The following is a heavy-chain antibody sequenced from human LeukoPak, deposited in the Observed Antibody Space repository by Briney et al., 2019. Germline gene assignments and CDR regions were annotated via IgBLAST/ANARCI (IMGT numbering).Heavy chain of an antibody. J-gene: IGHJ4*02. V-gene: IGHV4-31*02. CDR3: ASTDYGGYFDY. CDR1: GFTVSSNY. CDR2: IYYSGST. Sequence: LRLSCAASGFTVSSNYMSWVRQHPGKGLEWIGYIYYSGSTYYNPSLKSRVTISVDTSKNQFSLKLSSVTAADTAVYYCASTDYGGYFDYWGQGTLVTVSS. D-gene: IGHD4-23*01.